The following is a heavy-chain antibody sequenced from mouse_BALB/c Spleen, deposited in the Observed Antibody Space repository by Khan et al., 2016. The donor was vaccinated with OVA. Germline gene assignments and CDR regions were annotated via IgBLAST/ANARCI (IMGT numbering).Heavy chain of an antibody. CDR3: ARSEGTYGDYAY. D-gene: IGHD2-13*01. CDR1: GYTFTSYW. V-gene: IGHV1S41*01. J-gene: IGHJ2*01. CDR2: IAPGSGDA. Sequence: DLVKPGASVKLSCTASGYTFTSYWINWIKQRPGQGLEWLGRIAPGSGDAYSNELFKVKAPLTVDPSSSTAYIQLSSLSSEDSGAYVCARSEGTYGDYAYWGQGATLTVSS.